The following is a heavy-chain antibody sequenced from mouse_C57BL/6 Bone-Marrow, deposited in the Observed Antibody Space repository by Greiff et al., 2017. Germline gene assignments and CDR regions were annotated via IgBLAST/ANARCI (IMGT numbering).Heavy chain of an antibody. D-gene: IGHD2-4*01. Sequence: VQVVESGPGLVQPSQSLSITCTVSGFSLTSYGVHWVRQSPGKGLEWLGVIWSGGSTDYNAAFISRLSISKDNSKSHVFVQRNSLQADDTAIYYCARTYDYDDEGLFDYWGQGTTLTVSS. CDR2: IWSGGST. CDR3: ARTYDYDDEGLFDY. V-gene: IGHV2-2*01. CDR1: GFSLTSYG. J-gene: IGHJ2*01.